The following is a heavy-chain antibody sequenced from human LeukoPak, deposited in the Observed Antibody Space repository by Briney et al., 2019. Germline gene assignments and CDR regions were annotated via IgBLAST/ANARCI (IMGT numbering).Heavy chain of an antibody. CDR1: GGSISSYY. Sequence: PSETLSLTCTVSGGSISSYYWSWIRQPPGKGLEWIGYIYYSGSTNYNPSLKSRVTISVDTSKNQFSLKLSSVTAADTAVYYCARSVRAVAATWFDPWGQGTLVTVSS. CDR2: IYYSGST. D-gene: IGHD6-19*01. V-gene: IGHV4-59*01. J-gene: IGHJ5*02. CDR3: ARSVRAVAATWFDP.